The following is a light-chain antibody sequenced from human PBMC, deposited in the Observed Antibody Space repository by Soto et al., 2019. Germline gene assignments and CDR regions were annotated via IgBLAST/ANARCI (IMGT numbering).Light chain of an antibody. CDR2: EAS. CDR1: QSVSSY. CDR3: QQSYSTPPFT. J-gene: IGKJ3*01. V-gene: IGKV1-39*01. Sequence: DIQMTQSPSPLSASVGDRVDITCRTSQSVSSYLNWYQAKPGKAPKLLIYEASSLESGVPSRFSGSGSGTDFTLTISSLQPEDSATYYCQQSYSTPPFTFRPVTRVDI.